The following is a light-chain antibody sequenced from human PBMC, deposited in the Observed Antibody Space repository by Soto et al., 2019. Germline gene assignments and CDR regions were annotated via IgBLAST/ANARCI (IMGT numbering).Light chain of an antibody. CDR2: AAS. V-gene: IGKV1-39*01. J-gene: IGKJ5*01. CDR1: QSISSY. Sequence: DIQMTQSPSSLSASLGDRVAITCRASQSISSYLNWYQQKPGKAPKVLIYAASNLQSGVPSRFRGSGSGTDFALTISSLQPEDFATYYCQQGYSTPITFGQGTRLETK. CDR3: QQGYSTPIT.